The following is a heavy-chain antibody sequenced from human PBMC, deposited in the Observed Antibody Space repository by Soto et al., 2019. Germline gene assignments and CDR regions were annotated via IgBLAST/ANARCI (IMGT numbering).Heavy chain of an antibody. CDR3: ARDAPSQYSSCWYASDY. Sequence: EVQLVESGGGLVQPGGSLRLSCAASGFTFSSYEMNWVRQAPGKGLEWVSYISSSGSTIYYADSVKGRFTISRDNAKNSLYLQMNSLRAEDTAVYYCARDAPSQYSSCWYASDYWGQGTLVTVSS. CDR1: GFTFSSYE. J-gene: IGHJ4*02. CDR2: ISSSGSTI. D-gene: IGHD6-19*01. V-gene: IGHV3-48*03.